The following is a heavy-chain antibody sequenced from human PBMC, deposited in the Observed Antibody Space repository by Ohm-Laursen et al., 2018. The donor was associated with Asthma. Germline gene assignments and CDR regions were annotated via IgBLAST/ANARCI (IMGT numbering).Heavy chain of an antibody. V-gene: IGHV3-30-3*01. CDR3: ARRDFSGGDPDAAFDI. D-gene: IGHD2-21*02. CDR1: GFTFSSYS. CDR2: IAYDGSSK. Sequence: SLRLSCTASGFTFSSYSMHWVRQAPGKGLEWVAVIAYDGSSKYYADSVKGRFTISRDNSKSTLYLQMNSLRAEDTAVYFCARRDFSGGDPDAAFDIWGQGTMVTVSS. J-gene: IGHJ3*02.